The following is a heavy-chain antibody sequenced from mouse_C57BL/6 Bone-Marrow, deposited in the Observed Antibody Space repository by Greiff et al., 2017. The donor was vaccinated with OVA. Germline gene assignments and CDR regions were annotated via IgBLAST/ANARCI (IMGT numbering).Heavy chain of an antibody. CDR3: ARTDGFAY. J-gene: IGHJ3*01. CDR1: GCTFTSYW. D-gene: IGHD2-3*01. CDR2: IDPSDSYT. Sequence: VQLQQPGAELVKPGASVKLSCKASGCTFTSYWMQWVKQRPGQGLEWIGEIDPSDSYTNYNQKFKGKATLTVDTSSSTAYMQLSSLTSEDSAVYYCARTDGFAYWGQGTLVTVSA. V-gene: IGHV1-50*01.